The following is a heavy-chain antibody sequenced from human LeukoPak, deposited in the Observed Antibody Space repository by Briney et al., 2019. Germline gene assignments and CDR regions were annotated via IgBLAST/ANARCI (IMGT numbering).Heavy chain of an antibody. D-gene: IGHD3-22*01. J-gene: IGHJ3*02. V-gene: IGHV3-23*01. Sequence: QPGGSLRLSCAASGFTFSAYAMVWVRQAPGKGLEWVSNISGNDGTTYSAHSVKARLPIPRDNSKNTVYLHEHSLRAGDTAVYYCAKDYYYDSSGYYYGDAFDIWGQGTMVTVSS. CDR2: ISGNDGTT. CDR3: AKDYYYDSSGYYYGDAFDI. CDR1: GFTFSAYA.